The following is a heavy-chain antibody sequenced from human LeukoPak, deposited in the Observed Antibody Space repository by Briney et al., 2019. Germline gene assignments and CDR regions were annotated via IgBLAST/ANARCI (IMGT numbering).Heavy chain of an antibody. D-gene: IGHD6-13*01. CDR1: GFTFSSYS. V-gene: IGHV3-23*01. CDR2: ISGSGGST. CDR3: AKQTYSSSWYDYFDY. J-gene: IGHJ4*02. Sequence: SGGSLRLSCAASGFTFSSYSMTWVRQAPGKGLEWVSAISGSGGSTYYADSVKGRFTISRDNSKNTLYLQMNSLRAEDTAVYYCAKQTYSSSWYDYFDYWGQGTLVTVSS.